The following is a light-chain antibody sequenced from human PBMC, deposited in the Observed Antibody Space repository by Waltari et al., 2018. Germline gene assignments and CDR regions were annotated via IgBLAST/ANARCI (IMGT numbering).Light chain of an antibody. CDR1: QSVSRT. V-gene: IGKV3-20*01. CDR2: GAF. Sequence: SCRASQSVSRTLAWHRQKPGQAASLFSYGAFIRATGISDRLSGSGSGTDFSLTMSRLEPDDFAVYYCPQYVTLPVTFGQGTKVEIK. J-gene: IGKJ1*01. CDR3: PQYVTLPVT.